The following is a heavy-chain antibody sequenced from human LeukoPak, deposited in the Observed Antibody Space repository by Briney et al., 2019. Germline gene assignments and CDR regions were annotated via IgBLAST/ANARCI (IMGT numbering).Heavy chain of an antibody. V-gene: IGHV1-3*01. J-gene: IGHJ4*02. Sequence: GASVKVSCKASGYTFTSYAIHWVRQAPGQSLEWMGWINAGNGNTKYSQNFQDRVTITRDTSASTAYMELSSLRSEDTAVYYCARYTAMVNFYYWGQGTLVTVSS. D-gene: IGHD5-18*01. CDR2: INAGNGNT. CDR3: ARYTAMVNFYY. CDR1: GYTFTSYA.